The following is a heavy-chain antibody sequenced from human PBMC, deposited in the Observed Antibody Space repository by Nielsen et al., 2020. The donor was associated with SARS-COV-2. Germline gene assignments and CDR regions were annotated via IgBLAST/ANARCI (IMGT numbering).Heavy chain of an antibody. V-gene: IGHV1-3*01. D-gene: IGHD2-2*01. CDR3: SRDQGCSSTSYYHLNWFDP. Sequence: ASVKVSCKASGYTFTSYAMHWVRQAPGQRLEWMGWINAGNGNTKYSQKFQGRVTITRDTSASTAYMELSSLRSEDTAVYYCSRDQGCSSTSYYHLNWFDPWGQGTLVTVSS. CDR2: INAGNGNT. J-gene: IGHJ5*02. CDR1: GYTFTSYA.